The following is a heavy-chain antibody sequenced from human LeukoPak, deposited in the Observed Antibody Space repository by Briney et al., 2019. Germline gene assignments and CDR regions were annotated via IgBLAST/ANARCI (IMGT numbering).Heavy chain of an antibody. CDR3: ARGRTYYYDSSGPESGY. V-gene: IGHV4-34*01. Sequence: SETLSLTYAVYGGSFSGYYWSWIRQPPGKGLEWIGEINHSGSTNYNPSLKSRVTISVDTSKNQFSLKLSSVTAADTAVYYCARGRTYYYDSSGPESGYWGQGTLVTVSS. J-gene: IGHJ4*02. CDR1: GGSFSGYY. CDR2: INHSGST. D-gene: IGHD3-22*01.